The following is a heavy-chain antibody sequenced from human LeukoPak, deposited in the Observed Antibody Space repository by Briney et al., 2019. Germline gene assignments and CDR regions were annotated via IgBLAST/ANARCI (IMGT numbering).Heavy chain of an antibody. J-gene: IGHJ4*02. Sequence: GGSLRLSCAASGVTFSTYAMHWVRQAPGKGLEYVSAISSNGGTTYYANSVKGRFTISRDNSKNTLYLQMGSLRAEDMAVYYCARADYDTSGYYADYWGQGTLVTVSS. CDR1: GVTFSTYA. D-gene: IGHD3-22*01. CDR2: ISSNGGTT. CDR3: ARADYDTSGYYADY. V-gene: IGHV3-64*01.